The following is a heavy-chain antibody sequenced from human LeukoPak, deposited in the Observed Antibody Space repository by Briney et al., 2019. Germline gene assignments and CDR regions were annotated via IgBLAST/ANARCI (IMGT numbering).Heavy chain of an antibody. D-gene: IGHD6-13*01. CDR3: AREGGSSRNFDY. J-gene: IGHJ4*02. CDR2: IFSSGII. Sequence: SETLSLTWNVSGASISSDFWSWIRQPAGKGLEWVGRIFSSGIINYNPSLKSRLTMSVDTAKNQFSLNLSSVTAADTAVYYCAREGGSSRNFDYWGQGTLVTVSS. V-gene: IGHV4-4*07. CDR1: GASISSDF.